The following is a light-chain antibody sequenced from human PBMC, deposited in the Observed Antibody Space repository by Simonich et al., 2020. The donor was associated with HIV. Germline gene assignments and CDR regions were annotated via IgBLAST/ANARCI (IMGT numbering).Light chain of an antibody. CDR2: AAS. Sequence: DIQMTQSQSSLSASVGDRVTITCRASQSISSYLNWYQQKQGKAPKLLIYAASSLQSWVPSRFSGSGSGTDFTLTISSLQPEDFATYYCQQSYSNPRTFGQGTKLEIK. V-gene: IGKV1-39*01. CDR3: QQSYSNPRT. CDR1: QSISSY. J-gene: IGKJ2*01.